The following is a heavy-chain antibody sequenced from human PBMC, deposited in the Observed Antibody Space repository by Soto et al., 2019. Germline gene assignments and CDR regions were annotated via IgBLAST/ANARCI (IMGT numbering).Heavy chain of an antibody. V-gene: IGHV3-11*05. CDR3: VRSRWLYAIDY. J-gene: IGHJ4*01. Sequence: QVQLVESGGGLVKPGGSLRLSCAASGFTFNDDYMGWIRQAPGKGLEWVSFISSSLTYVNHADSVKGRFTISRDNAKDSLSLQMNSLRAEDTAVYYCVRSRWLYAIDYWGHGILVTVSS. CDR1: GFTFNDDY. D-gene: IGHD4-17*01. CDR2: ISSSLTYV.